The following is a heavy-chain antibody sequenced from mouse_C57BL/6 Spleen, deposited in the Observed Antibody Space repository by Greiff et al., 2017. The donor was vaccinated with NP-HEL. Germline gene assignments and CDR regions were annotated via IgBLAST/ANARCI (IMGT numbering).Heavy chain of an antibody. Sequence: VQLQQSGAELAKPGASVKLSCKASGYTFTSYWMHWVKQRPGQGLEWIGYINPSSGYTKYNQKFKDKATLTADKSSSTAYMQLSSLTYEDSAVYYCEMGRPVLYYAMDYWGQGTSVTVSS. J-gene: IGHJ4*01. CDR1: GYTFTSYW. CDR3: EMGRPVLYYAMDY. CDR2: INPSSGYT. D-gene: IGHD4-1*01. V-gene: IGHV1-7*01.